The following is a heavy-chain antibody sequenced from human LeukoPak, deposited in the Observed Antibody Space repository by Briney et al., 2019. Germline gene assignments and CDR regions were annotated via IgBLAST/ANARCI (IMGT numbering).Heavy chain of an antibody. V-gene: IGHV4-59*01. CDR3: ARVGGTNYYYYGMDV. Sequence: PSETLSLTCTVSGGSISSYYWSWIRQPPGKGLEWIGYIYDSGSTNYNPSLKSRVTISVDTSKNQFSLKLSSVTAADTAVYYCARVGGTNYYYYGMDVWGQGTTVAVSS. D-gene: IGHD1-1*01. CDR2: IYDSGST. CDR1: GGSISSYY. J-gene: IGHJ6*02.